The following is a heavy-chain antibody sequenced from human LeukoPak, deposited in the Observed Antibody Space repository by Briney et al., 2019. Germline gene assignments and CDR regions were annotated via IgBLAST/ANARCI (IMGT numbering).Heavy chain of an antibody. CDR1: GDDISSSNW. V-gene: IGHV4-4*02. D-gene: IGHD3-10*01. CDR2: VYHSGST. CDR3: ARHVGLRRPEYYGSGIDY. Sequence: PSGTLSLTCSVSGDDISSSNWWTWVRQPPQKGLEWIGEVYHSGSTNYNPSLKSRVTMSVDTSDNQFSLKLSSVTAADTAVYYCARHVGLRRPEYYGSGIDYWGQGTLVTVSS. J-gene: IGHJ4*02.